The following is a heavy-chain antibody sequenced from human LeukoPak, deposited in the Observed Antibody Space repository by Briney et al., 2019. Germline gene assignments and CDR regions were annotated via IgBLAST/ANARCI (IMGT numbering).Heavy chain of an antibody. CDR2: IYYSGST. V-gene: IGHV4-59*12. D-gene: IGHD1-14*01. CDR1: GGSISSYY. Sequence: SETLSLTCTVSGGSISSYYWSWIRQPPGKGLEWIGYIYYSGSTYYNPSLKSRVTISVDTSKNQFSLKLSSVTAADTAVYYCARVGLARIRPDPGHFDYWGQGTLVTVSS. CDR3: ARVGLARIRPDPGHFDY. J-gene: IGHJ4*02.